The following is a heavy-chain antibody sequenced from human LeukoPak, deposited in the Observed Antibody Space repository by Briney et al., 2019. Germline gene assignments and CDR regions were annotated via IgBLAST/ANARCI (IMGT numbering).Heavy chain of an antibody. CDR2: IITNLAST. D-gene: IGHD5-12*01. CDR1: GSAFSGYT. J-gene: IGHJ4*02. CDR3: ALAFSGYDRWFPEPPDQ. Sequence: VASVKVSCKASGSAFSGYTITWVRQAPGQGFEWVGGIITNLASTNYAQKFQGRVTISADDSTSTAYMQLRSLTSEDTAFYYCALAFSGYDRWFPEPPDQWGQGTLVTVSS. V-gene: IGHV1-69*13.